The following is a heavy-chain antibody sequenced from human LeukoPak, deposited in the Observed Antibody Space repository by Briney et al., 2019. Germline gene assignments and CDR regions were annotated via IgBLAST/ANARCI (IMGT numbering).Heavy chain of an antibody. D-gene: IGHD3-22*01. J-gene: IGHJ3*02. V-gene: IGHV3-23*01. CDR3: AKATVYYFAFDI. CDR2: ISVSGGST. Sequence: PGGSLRLSCAASGFTFSSYAMSWVRQAPGKGLEWVSAISVSGGSTYYSDSVKGRFTISRDNSKKTLYLQMNSLRAEATAVYYCAKATVYYFAFDIWGQGTMVTVSS. CDR1: GFTFSSYA.